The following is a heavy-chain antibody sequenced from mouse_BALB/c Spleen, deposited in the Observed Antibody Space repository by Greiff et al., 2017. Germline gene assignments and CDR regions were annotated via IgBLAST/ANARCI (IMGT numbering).Heavy chain of an antibody. Sequence: VQLQQSGPGLVKPSQSLSLTCTVTGYSITSDYAWNWNRQFPGNKLEWMGYISYSGSTSYNPSLKSRISITRDTSKNQFFLQLNSVTTEDTATYYCARWDYYGYGFAYWGQGTLVTVSA. CDR3: ARWDYYGYGFAY. V-gene: IGHV3-2*02. CDR1: GYSITSDYA. CDR2: ISYSGST. J-gene: IGHJ3*01. D-gene: IGHD1-2*01.